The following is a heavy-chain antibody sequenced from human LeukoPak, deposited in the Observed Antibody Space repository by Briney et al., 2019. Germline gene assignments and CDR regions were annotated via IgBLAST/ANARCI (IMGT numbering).Heavy chain of an antibody. J-gene: IGHJ6*03. CDR2: IHNDGTTG. CDR1: GFTFSRFG. CDR3: ATGRGSYYMDV. Sequence: PGGSLRLSCAASGFTFSRFGMQWVRQAPGKGLEWVAVIHNDGTTGQHVDSVKGRFTISKDNFQNTLYLEMNSLRAEDTAVYYSATGRGSYYMDVWGKGTTVTVSS. D-gene: IGHD1-26*01. V-gene: IGHV3-33*03.